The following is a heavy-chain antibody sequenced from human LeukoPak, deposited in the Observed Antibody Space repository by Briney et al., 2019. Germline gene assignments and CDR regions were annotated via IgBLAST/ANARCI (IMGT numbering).Heavy chain of an antibody. J-gene: IGHJ4*02. V-gene: IGHV4-59*11. CDR3: TKATKWLAFDD. CDR2: IYTGGTT. Sequence: PSETLSLTCTVSGGSTSNHFWSWIRQPPGKGLEWIGNIYTGGTTNYNPSLKSGVTISIDTSKNQLSLHPASVTAADTAVYYCTKATKWLAFDDWGRGTLVTVSS. D-gene: IGHD6-19*01. CDR1: GGSTSNHF.